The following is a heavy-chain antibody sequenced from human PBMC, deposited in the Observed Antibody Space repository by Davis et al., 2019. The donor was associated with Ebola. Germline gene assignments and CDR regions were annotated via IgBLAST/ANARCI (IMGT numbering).Heavy chain of an antibody. J-gene: IGHJ4*02. V-gene: IGHV3-66*01. CDR3: ARDPSDDILTGSLDY. D-gene: IGHD3-9*01. CDR2: IYSGGST. Sequence: PGGSLRLSCAASGFTVSSNYMSWVRQAPGKGLEWVSVIYSGGSTYYADSVKGRFTISRDNSKNTLYLQMNSLRAEDTAVYYCARDPSDDILTGSLDYWGQGTLVTVSS. CDR1: GFTVSSNY.